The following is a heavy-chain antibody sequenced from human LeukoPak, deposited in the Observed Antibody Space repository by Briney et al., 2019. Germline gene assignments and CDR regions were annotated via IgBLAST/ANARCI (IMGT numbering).Heavy chain of an antibody. J-gene: IGHJ4*02. CDR2: ISTSSSII. CDR3: ARGLRGRGGNPRAYY. V-gene: IGHV3-48*01. Sequence: GGSLRLSCATPGFTFSTYDLNWVRPAPGRGLEWIAYISTSSSIISYADSVKGRFTISRDNAKNSLYLQMNSLRAEDTAVYYCARGLRGRGGNPRAYYWGQGTLVTVSS. CDR1: GFTFSTYD. D-gene: IGHD4-23*01.